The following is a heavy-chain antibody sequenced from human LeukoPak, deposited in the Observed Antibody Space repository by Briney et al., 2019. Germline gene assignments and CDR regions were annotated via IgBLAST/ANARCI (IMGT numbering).Heavy chain of an antibody. CDR2: MNPNSGNT. V-gene: IGHV1-8*03. CDR3: ARGGKSGSYELHDAFDI. CDR1: GFTFTSYD. J-gene: IGHJ3*02. Sequence: GGSLRLSCAASGFTFTSYDINWVRQATGQGLEWMGWMNPNSGNTGYAQKFQGRVTITRNTSISTAYMELSSLRSEDTAVYYCARGGKSGSYELHDAFDIWGQGTMVTVSS. D-gene: IGHD1-26*01.